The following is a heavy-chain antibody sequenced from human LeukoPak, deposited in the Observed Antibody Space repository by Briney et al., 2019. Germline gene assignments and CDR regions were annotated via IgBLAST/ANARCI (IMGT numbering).Heavy chain of an antibody. J-gene: IGHJ4*02. CDR1: GFTFSSYA. Sequence: GGSLRLSCAASGFTFSSYAMTWVRQAPGKGLEWVSTISGSGGSTYYADSVKGRFTISRDNSKNTLYLQMNSLRAEDTAVYYCAKAPYYDFWSGYYTTPFDYWGQGTLVTVSS. V-gene: IGHV3-23*01. CDR3: AKAPYYDFWSGYYTTPFDY. CDR2: ISGSGGST. D-gene: IGHD3-3*01.